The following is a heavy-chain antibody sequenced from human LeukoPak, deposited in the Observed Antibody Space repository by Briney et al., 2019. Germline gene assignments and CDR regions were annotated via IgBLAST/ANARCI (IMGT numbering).Heavy chain of an antibody. CDR1: GGSISSGSYY. Sequence: SETLSLTCTVSGGSISSGSYYWSWIRQPAGKGLEWIGRVYTSGSTNYNPSLKSRVTISVDTSKNQFSLKLSSVTAADTAVYYCASASSSSWYDMEDYWGQGTLVTVSS. D-gene: IGHD6-13*01. CDR2: VYTSGST. J-gene: IGHJ4*02. V-gene: IGHV4-61*02. CDR3: ASASSSSWYDMEDY.